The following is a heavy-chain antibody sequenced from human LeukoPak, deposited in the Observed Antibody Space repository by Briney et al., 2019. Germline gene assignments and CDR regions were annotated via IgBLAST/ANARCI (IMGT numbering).Heavy chain of an antibody. CDR3: ARDRDSNYGAPYYYMDV. Sequence: GGSLRLSCAASGFTFSSYSMNWVRQAPGKGLEWVSYISSSSSTIYYADSVKGRFTISRDNAKNSLYLQMNSLRAEDTAVYYCARDRDSNYGAPYYYMDVWGKGTTVTVSS. J-gene: IGHJ6*03. CDR1: GFTFSSYS. D-gene: IGHD4-11*01. CDR2: ISSSSSTI. V-gene: IGHV3-48*01.